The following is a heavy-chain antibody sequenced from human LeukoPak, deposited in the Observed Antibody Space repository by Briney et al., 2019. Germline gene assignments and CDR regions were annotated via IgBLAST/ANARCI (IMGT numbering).Heavy chain of an antibody. CDR3: ARDMDTAINTFDY. J-gene: IGHJ4*02. Sequence: SETLSLTCTVSGGSISSSSYYWGWIRQPPGKGLEWIGSIYYSGSTYYNPSLKSRVTISVDTSKNQFSLKLSSVTAADTAVYYCARDMDTAINTFDYWGQGTLVTVSS. CDR2: IYYSGST. V-gene: IGHV4-39*07. D-gene: IGHD5-18*01. CDR1: GGSISSSSYY.